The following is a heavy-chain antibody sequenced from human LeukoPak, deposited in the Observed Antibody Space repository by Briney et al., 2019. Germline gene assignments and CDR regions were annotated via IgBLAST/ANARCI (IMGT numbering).Heavy chain of an antibody. CDR3: ATFDYGDYWYYFDY. CDR2: ISGSGGST. Sequence: PGGSLRLSCAASGFTFSSYAMSWVLQAPGKGLEWVSAISGSGGSTYYADSVKGRFTISRDNSKNTLYLQMNSLRAEDTAVYYCATFDYGDYWYYFDYWGRGTLVTVSS. J-gene: IGHJ4*02. D-gene: IGHD4-17*01. V-gene: IGHV3-23*01. CDR1: GFTFSSYA.